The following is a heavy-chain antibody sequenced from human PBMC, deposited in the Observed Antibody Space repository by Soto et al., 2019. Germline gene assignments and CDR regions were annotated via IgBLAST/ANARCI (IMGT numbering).Heavy chain of an antibody. CDR1: GFTFSSYE. Sequence: GGSLRLSCAASGFTFSSYEMNWVRQAPGKGLEWVSYISSSGSTIYYADSVKGRFTISRDNAKNSLYLQMNSLRAEDTAVYYCARDFVRPRRSYNWFDPWGQGTLVTVSS. J-gene: IGHJ5*02. V-gene: IGHV3-48*03. CDR2: ISSSGSTI. D-gene: IGHD3-16*02. CDR3: ARDFVRPRRSYNWFDP.